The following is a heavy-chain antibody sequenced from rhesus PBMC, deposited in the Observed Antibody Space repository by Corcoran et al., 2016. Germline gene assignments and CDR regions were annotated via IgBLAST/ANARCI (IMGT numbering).Heavy chain of an antibody. Sequence: QVQLQESGPGLVKPSETLSLTCAVSGGSISDDYYWSWIRQPPGKGLEWIGYIYGSGGGTNDNPSLKNRVTISIDTSKNQFSLKLSSVTAADTAVYYCARRDFWTGSDYWGQGVLVTVSS. D-gene: IGHD3-3*01. CDR2: IYGSGGGT. CDR3: ARRDFWTGSDY. CDR1: GGSISDDYY. V-gene: IGHV4-106*01. J-gene: IGHJ4*01.